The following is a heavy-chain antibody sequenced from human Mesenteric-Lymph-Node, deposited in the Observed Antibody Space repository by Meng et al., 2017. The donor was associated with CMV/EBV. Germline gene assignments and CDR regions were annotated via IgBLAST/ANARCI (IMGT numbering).Heavy chain of an antibody. CDR2: ISGGGGST. V-gene: IGHV3-23*01. CDR1: GFTFSNYA. CDR3: AKGFLYHFDY. J-gene: IGHJ4*02. Sequence: GESLKISCAAAGFTFSNYAMTWVRQAPGKGLEWVSTISGGGGSTYYADSVRGRFTISRDNSKNTLYLQMNSLRAEDTSVYYCAKGFLYHFDYWGQGTLVTVSS. D-gene: IGHD2-21*01.